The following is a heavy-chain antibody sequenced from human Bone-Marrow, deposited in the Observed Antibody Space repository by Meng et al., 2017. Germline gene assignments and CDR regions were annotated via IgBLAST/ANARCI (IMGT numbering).Heavy chain of an antibody. CDR1: GFTFSSYA. CDR3: ARDRRWLQTFDY. Sequence: SLKISCAASGFTFSSYAMHWVRQAPGKGLEWVAVISYDGSNKYYADSVKGRFTITRDNSKNTLYLQMNSLRAEDTAVYYCARDRRWLQTFDYWGQGTLVTVSS. D-gene: IGHD5-24*01. CDR2: ISYDGSNK. V-gene: IGHV3-30*04. J-gene: IGHJ4*02.